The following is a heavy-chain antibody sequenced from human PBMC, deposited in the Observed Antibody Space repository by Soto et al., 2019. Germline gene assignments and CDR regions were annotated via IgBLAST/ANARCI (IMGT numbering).Heavy chain of an antibody. J-gene: IGHJ6*02. CDR3: AKDLQTYGDYDYYCYGMDV. D-gene: IGHD4-17*01. CDR2: ISYDGTNK. CDR1: GFTFSTYG. Sequence: QVQLVESGGGEVQPGRSLTISCAASGFTFSTYGMHWVRQTPGKGLEWVAVISYDGTNKFYSDSVKGRFTISRDNFKNTLTMQMNNLRADDTAVYSCAKDLQTYGDYDYYCYGMDVWGLGNRVTVSS. V-gene: IGHV3-30*18.